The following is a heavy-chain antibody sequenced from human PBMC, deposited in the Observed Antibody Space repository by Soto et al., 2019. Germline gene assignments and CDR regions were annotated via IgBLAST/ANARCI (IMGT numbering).Heavy chain of an antibody. CDR1: GGTFSNFG. V-gene: IGHV1-69*01. D-gene: IGHD3-16*01. CDR3: AIDESDDYVWGSLRS. J-gene: IGHJ1*01. Sequence: QVQLVQSGAEVKKPGSSVKVSCKASGGTFSNFGISWVRQAPGQGLEWMGGIMPSSDTPNIAQRFQARVIISADESTGTAYMALSSLRSEDTAVYYCAIDESDDYVWGSLRSWGQGTPVTVSS. CDR2: IMPSSDTP.